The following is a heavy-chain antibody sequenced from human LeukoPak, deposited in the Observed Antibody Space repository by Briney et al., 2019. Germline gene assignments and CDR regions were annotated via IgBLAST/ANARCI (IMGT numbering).Heavy chain of an antibody. D-gene: IGHD1-1*01. V-gene: IGHV4-4*02. J-gene: IGHJ5*02. Sequence: PSETLSLTCAVSGGSISSSNWWSWVRQPPGKGLDWIGEIYHSGSTNYNPSLKSRVTISVDKSKNQFSLKVSSVTAADTAVYYCARHRDWNNWFDPWGQGTLVTVSS. CDR2: IYHSGST. CDR1: GGSISSSNW. CDR3: ARHRDWNNWFDP.